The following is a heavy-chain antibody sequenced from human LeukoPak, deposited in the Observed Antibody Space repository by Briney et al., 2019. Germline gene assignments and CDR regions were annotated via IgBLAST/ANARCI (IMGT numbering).Heavy chain of an antibody. CDR1: GYTFTGYY. J-gene: IGHJ6*02. V-gene: IGHV1-2*02. CDR3: ARVEGLGYYGSGSYLAYGMDV. Sequence: ASVKVSCKASGYTFTGYYMHWVRQAPGQGLEWMGWINPNSGGTNYAQKLQGRVTMTRDTSISTAYMELSRLRSDDTAVYYCARVEGLGYYGSGSYLAYGMDVWGQGTTVTVSS. CDR2: INPNSGGT. D-gene: IGHD3-10*01.